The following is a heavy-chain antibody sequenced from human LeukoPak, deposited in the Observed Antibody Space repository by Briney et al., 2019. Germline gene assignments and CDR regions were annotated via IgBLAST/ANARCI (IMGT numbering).Heavy chain of an antibody. Sequence: GGSLRLSCAASGFTVSSNYMSWVRQAPGKGLEWVSSISSSSNYIYYADSVKGRFTISRDNAKNSLYLQMNSLRAEDTAVYYCASKGFYYFDYWGQGTLVTVSS. CDR3: ASKGFYYFDY. V-gene: IGHV3-21*01. CDR1: GFTVSSNY. CDR2: ISSSSNYI. J-gene: IGHJ4*02.